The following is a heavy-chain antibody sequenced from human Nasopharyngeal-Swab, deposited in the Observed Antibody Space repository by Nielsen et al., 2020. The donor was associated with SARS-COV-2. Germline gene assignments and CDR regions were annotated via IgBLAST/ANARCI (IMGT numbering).Heavy chain of an antibody. CDR2: INPRGGST. CDR3: ARGGEMATITRDAFDI. CDR1: GYTVTSDY. J-gene: IGHJ3*02. V-gene: IGHV1-46*01. D-gene: IGHD5-24*01. Sequence: ASVKVSCKACGYTVTSDYMHWVRQARGQEVEWMGIINPRGGSTSYAQKLQGRVTMTWDTSTSTVYMELSSLRSEDTAVYYCARGGEMATITRDAFDIWGQGTMVTVSS.